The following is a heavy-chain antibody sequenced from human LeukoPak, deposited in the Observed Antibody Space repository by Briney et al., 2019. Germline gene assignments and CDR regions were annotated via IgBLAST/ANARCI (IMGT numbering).Heavy chain of an antibody. CDR2: ISGSGGST. CDR1: GFTFSSYS. D-gene: IGHD3-22*01. CDR3: AKKPVDGIVVVPGATYYFDY. Sequence: PGGSLTLSCAASGFTFSSYSMSWVRQPPGKGLEWVSAISGSGGSTYYAASVKGRFTISRDNPKNTLYLQMNSLRAEDTAVYYCAKKPVDGIVVVPGATYYFDYWGQGTLVTVSS. V-gene: IGHV3-23*01. J-gene: IGHJ4*02.